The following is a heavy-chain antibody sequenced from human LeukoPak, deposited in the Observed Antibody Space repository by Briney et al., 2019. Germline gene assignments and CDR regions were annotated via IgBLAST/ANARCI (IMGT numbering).Heavy chain of an antibody. CDR2: IYYSGST. CDR3: ARTLGDY. CDR1: GGSISSYY. J-gene: IGHJ4*02. Sequence: SETLSLTCTVSGGSISSYYWSWIRQPPGKGLEWIGYIYYSGSTDYKPSLKSRVTISVDTSKNQFSLNLTSVTAADTAVYYCARTLGDYWGQGTLVTVSS. D-gene: IGHD7-27*01. V-gene: IGHV4-59*12.